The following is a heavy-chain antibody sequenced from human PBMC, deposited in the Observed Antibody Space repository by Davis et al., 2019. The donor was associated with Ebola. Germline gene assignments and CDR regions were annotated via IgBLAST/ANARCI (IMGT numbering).Heavy chain of an antibody. J-gene: IGHJ6*02. V-gene: IGHV3-53*01. CDR1: GFTVSSNY. CDR3: ARGMGASSYYYYGMDV. Sequence: SLKISCAASGFTVSSNYMSWLRQAAVTRQEWVSVIYSGGSTYYADSVKGRFTISRDNSKNTLYLQMNSLRAEDTAVYYCARGMGASSYYYYGMDVWGQGTTVTVSS. D-gene: IGHD1-26*01. CDR2: IYSGGST.